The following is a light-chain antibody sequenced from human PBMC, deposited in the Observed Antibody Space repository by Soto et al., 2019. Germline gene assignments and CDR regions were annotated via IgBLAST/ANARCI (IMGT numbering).Light chain of an antibody. CDR2: GTS. CDR3: QQRSNWPPIT. Sequence: EIVLTQSPCTLSLSPVERAPLSCSASQSVSSSYLAWYQQKRGQAPRLLIYGTSSRATGIPARFSGSGSGTDFTLTISSLEPEDFAVYYCQQRSNWPPITFGQGTRPEIK. V-gene: IGKV3D-20*02. CDR1: QSVSSSY. J-gene: IGKJ5*01.